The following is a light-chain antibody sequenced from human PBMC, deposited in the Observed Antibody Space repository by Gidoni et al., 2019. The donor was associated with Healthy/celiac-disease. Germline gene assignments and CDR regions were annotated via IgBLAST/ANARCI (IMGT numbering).Light chain of an antibody. CDR2: KDS. CDR3: QSADSSGTYVV. J-gene: IGLJ2*01. CDR1: ALPKQY. V-gene: IGLV3-25*03. Sequence: SYVLTQPPSVSVSPGQTARITCSGAALPKQYAYWYQQKPGQAPVLVIYKDSERPSGIPERFSGSSSGTTVTLTISGVQAEDEADYYCQSADSSGTYVVFGGGTKLTVL.